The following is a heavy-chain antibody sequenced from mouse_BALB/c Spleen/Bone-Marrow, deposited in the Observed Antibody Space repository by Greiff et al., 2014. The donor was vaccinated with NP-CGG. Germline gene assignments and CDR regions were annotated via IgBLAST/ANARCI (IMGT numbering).Heavy chain of an antibody. J-gene: IGHJ3*01. CDR3: ARNGYYGGITY. CDR1: GFDFSGYW. D-gene: IGHD2-3*01. Sequence: VQLQQSGGGLVQPGGSLKLSCAASGFDFSGYWMTWVRQAPGKGLEWIGEINPDSRTINYKPSLKDKFIMSRDNAKNTLYLQMSKVRSEDTALYDCARNGYYGGITYWGQGTLVTVSA. V-gene: IGHV4-1*02. CDR2: INPDSRTI.